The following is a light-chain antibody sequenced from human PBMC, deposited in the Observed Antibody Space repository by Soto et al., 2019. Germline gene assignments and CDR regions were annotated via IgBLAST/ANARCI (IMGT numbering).Light chain of an antibody. CDR2: DVT. CDR3: CSYAGSYTYV. J-gene: IGLJ2*01. Sequence: QSVLTQPRSVSGSPGQSVTISCTGTSSDVGGYNYVSWYQQHPGKAPKFMIYDVTERPSGVPDRFSGSKSGNTASLTISGLPAEDEADYYCCSYAGSYTYVFGGGTKLTVL. CDR1: SSDVGGYNY. V-gene: IGLV2-11*01.